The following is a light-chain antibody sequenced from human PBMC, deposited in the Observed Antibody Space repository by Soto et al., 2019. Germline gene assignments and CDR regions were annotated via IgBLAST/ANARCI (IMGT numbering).Light chain of an antibody. CDR1: QSVSSSY. J-gene: IGKJ3*01. CDR2: GAS. Sequence: EIVLTQSPGTLSLSPGARAPLSCRASQSVSSSYLAWYQQKPGQAPRLLIYGASSRATGIPDRFSGSGSGTDFTLTISRLEPEDFAVYYCQQYGSSPFTFGPGTKVDI. V-gene: IGKV3-20*01. CDR3: QQYGSSPFT.